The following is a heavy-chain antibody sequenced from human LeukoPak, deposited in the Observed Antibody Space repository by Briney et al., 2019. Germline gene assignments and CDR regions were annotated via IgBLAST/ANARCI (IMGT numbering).Heavy chain of an antibody. D-gene: IGHD3-22*01. CDR3: AVYYYDSSGYSRGAFDI. V-gene: IGHV4-39*07. Sequence: SETLSLTCTVSGGSISSSSYYWGWIRQPPGKGLEWIGNVYYSGSTYYNPSLKSRVTISVDTSKNQFSLRLNSVTPADTAVYYCAVYYYDSSGYSRGAFDIWGQGTLVTVSS. J-gene: IGHJ4*02. CDR2: VYYSGST. CDR1: GGSISSSSYY.